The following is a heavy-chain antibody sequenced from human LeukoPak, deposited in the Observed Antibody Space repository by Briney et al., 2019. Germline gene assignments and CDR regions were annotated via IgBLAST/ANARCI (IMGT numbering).Heavy chain of an antibody. J-gene: IGHJ4*02. CDR1: GFTFSSYE. V-gene: IGHV3-48*03. D-gene: IGHD4-23*01. Sequence: PGGSLRLSCAASGFTFSSYEMNWVRQAPGKGLEWVSYISSSGSTIYSADSVKGRFTISRDNAKNSLYLQMNSLRAEDTAVYYCARGHCGGNRVWGQGTLVTVSS. CDR3: ARGHCGGNRV. CDR2: ISSSGSTI.